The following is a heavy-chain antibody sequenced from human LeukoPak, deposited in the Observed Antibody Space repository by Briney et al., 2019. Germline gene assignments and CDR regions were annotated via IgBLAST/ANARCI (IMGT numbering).Heavy chain of an antibody. V-gene: IGHV4-39*07. CDR1: GGSISSSSYY. D-gene: IGHD3-3*01. CDR3: ARDSITIFGVVITDY. Sequence: SETLSLTCTVSGGSISSSSYYWGWIRQPPGKGLEWIGSIYYSGSTYYNPSLKSRVTISVDTSKNQFSLKLSSVTAADTAVYYCARDSITIFGVVITDYWGQGTLVTVSS. J-gene: IGHJ4*02. CDR2: IYYSGST.